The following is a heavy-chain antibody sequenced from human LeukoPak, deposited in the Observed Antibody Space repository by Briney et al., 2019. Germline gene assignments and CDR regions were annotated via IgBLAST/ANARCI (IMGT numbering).Heavy chain of an antibody. CDR2: VYYSGST. V-gene: IGHV4-59*01. CDR3: AKFDYTDYYYMDV. Sequence: SETLSLTCTVSGDSISPYYWSWIRQPPGKGLEWIGYVYYSGSTNYNPSLKSRVTISVDTSKNQFSLKLSSVTAADTAVYYCAKFDYTDYYYMDVWGKGTTVTVSS. J-gene: IGHJ6*03. CDR1: GDSISPYY. D-gene: IGHD4-11*01.